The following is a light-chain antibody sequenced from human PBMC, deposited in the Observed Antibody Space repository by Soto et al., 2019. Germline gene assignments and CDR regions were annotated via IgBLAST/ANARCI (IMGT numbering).Light chain of an antibody. CDR2: GAC. J-gene: IGKJ1*01. Sequence: EVVMTQSPATLSVSPGERATLSCRASETVATNLAWYQQKPGQAPRLLISGACTRAAGISDRFRGSGSGTEFTLIISSLRSEDSAIYYCQQYFEWSPMTFGQGTKVEI. CDR1: ETVATN. CDR3: QQYFEWSPMT. V-gene: IGKV3-15*01.